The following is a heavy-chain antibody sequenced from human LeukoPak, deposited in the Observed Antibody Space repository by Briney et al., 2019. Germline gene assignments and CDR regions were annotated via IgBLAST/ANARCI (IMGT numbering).Heavy chain of an antibody. J-gene: IGHJ2*01. CDR3: ARRRILGPQAGKSKSWYFDL. Sequence: TSETLSLTCAVYGGSFSGYYWSWIRQPPGKGLEWIGEINHSGSTNYNPSLKSRVTISVDTSKNQFSLKLSSVTAADTAVYYCARRRILGPQAGKSKSWYFDLWGRGTLVTVSS. CDR2: INHSGST. D-gene: IGHD2-15*01. CDR1: GGSFSGYY. V-gene: IGHV4-34*01.